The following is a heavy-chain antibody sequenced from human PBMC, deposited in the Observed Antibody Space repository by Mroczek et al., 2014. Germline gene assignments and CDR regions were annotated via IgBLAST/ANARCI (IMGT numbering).Heavy chain of an antibody. D-gene: IGHD6-13*01. CDR2: INPSGGST. J-gene: IGHJ4*02. Sequence: QVQLVQSGAEVKKPGASVKVSCKASGYTFTSYYMHWVRQAPGQGLEWMGIINPSGGSTSYAQKFQGRVTMTRDTSTSTVYMELSSLRSEDTAVYYCARDSSSWSGRTRSFDYWGQGTLVTVSS. V-gene: IGHV1-46*03. CDR1: GYTFTSYY. CDR3: ARDSSSWSGRTRSFDY.